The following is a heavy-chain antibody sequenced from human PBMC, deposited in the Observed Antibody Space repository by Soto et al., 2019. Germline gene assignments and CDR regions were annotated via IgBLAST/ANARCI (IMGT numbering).Heavy chain of an antibody. Sequence: SETLSLTCTVSGGSISSSSYYWGWIRQPPGKGLEWIGSIYYSGSTYYNPSLKSRVTISVDTSKNHFSLKLSSVTAADTAVYYCARRDYDFWSGYYNGYYYYGMDVWGQGTTVT. J-gene: IGHJ6*02. V-gene: IGHV4-39*01. CDR2: IYYSGST. CDR1: GGSISSSSYY. CDR3: ARRDYDFWSGYYNGYYYYGMDV. D-gene: IGHD3-3*01.